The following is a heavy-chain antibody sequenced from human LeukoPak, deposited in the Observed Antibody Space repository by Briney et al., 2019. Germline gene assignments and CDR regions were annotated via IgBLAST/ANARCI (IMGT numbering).Heavy chain of an antibody. CDR2: RWYDGSNK. CDR1: GFTFSSYG. V-gene: IGHV3-33*01. J-gene: IGHJ4*02. D-gene: IGHD6-19*01. CDR3: ARDLRQWLVGGYFDY. Sequence: PGRSLRLSCAASGFTFSSYGMHWVRQAPGKGLEWVAVRWYDGSNKYYADSVKGRFTISRDNSKNTLYLQMNSLRAEDTAVYYCARDLRQWLVGGYFDYWGQGTLVTVYS.